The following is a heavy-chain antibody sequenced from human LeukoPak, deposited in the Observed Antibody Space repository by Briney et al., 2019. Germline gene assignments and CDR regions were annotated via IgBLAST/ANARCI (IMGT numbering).Heavy chain of an antibody. Sequence: GGSLRLSCAASGFTFSSYSMNWVRQAPGKGLEWVSYISSSSSTIYYADSVKGRFTISRDNAKNSLYLQMNSLRAEDTAVYYCARDSVVVVAAFPAPDAFDIWGQGTMVTVSS. V-gene: IGHV3-48*04. J-gene: IGHJ3*02. CDR1: GFTFSSYS. D-gene: IGHD2-15*01. CDR3: ARDSVVVVAAFPAPDAFDI. CDR2: ISSSSSTI.